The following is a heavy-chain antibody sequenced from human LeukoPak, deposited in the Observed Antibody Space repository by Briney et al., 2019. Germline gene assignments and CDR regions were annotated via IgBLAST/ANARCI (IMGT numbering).Heavy chain of an antibody. CDR3: ARGRTIYCSGGSCYSNWFDP. V-gene: IGHV4-30-4*01. D-gene: IGHD2-15*01. J-gene: IGHJ5*02. CDR2: IYYSGST. CDR1: GGSISSGDYY. Sequence: SETLSLTCTVSGGSISSGDYYWSWIRQPPGKGLEWIGYIYYSGSTYYNPSLKSRVTISVDTSKNQFSLKLSSVTAADTAVYYCARGRTIYCSGGSCYSNWFDPRGQGTLVTVSS.